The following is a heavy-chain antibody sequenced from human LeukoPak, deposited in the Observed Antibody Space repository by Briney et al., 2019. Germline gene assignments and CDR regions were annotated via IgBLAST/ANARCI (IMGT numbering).Heavy chain of an antibody. V-gene: IGHV3-15*01. CDR2: IKSKTDGGPT. CDR1: GFTFSNAW. D-gene: IGHD3-10*01. J-gene: IGHJ4*02. Sequence: GGSLRLSCAASGFTFSNAWMSWVRQAPGKGLEWVGRIKSKTDGGPTDYVPPVKGSLTISRDDSKNTLYLQMNILKTDDTAVYYCTADRLLWFGELFGYWGQGTLVTVSS. CDR3: TADRLLWFGELFGY.